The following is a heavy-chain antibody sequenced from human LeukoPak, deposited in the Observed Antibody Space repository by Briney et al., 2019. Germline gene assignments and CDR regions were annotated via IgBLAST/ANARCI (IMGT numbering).Heavy chain of an antibody. CDR1: GFAFSSCA. V-gene: IGHV3-23*01. Sequence: QAGGALILSCAASGFAFSSCAMTWVRQTPAKGQKRVSTISGSDGRTYYADSVKGRFTISRDNSNNTLFLQMNNLRAEDTAVYYCAKSRGNWPEDAFDIWGQGTMVTVSS. CDR3: AKSRGNWPEDAFDI. J-gene: IGHJ3*02. D-gene: IGHD2/OR15-2a*01. CDR2: ISGSDGRT.